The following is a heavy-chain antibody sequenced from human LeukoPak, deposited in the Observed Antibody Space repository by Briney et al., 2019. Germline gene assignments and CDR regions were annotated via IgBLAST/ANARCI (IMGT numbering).Heavy chain of an antibody. CDR3: ARDAVLLWFGELLPKYYYYMDV. D-gene: IGHD3-10*01. CDR2: INPNSGGT. CDR1: GYTFTGYY. V-gene: IGHV1-2*02. J-gene: IGHJ6*03. Sequence: ASVKVSCKASGYTFTGYYIHWVRQAPGQGLEWMGWINPNSGGTNYAQKFQGRVTMTRDTSISTAYMELSRLRSDDTAVYYCARDAVLLWFGELLPKYYYYMDVWGKGTTVTISS.